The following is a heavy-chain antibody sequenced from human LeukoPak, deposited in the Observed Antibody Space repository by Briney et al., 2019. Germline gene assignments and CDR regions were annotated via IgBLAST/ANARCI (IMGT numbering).Heavy chain of an antibody. CDR2: IYYSGST. Sequence: SETLSLTCTVSGGSISSYYWSWIRQPPGKGLEWIGYIYYSGSTSYNPSLKSRDTISVDTSKNQFSLKLSSVTAADTAVYYCARVPLWFGELFYFDYWGQGTLVTVSS. CDR1: GGSISSYY. J-gene: IGHJ4*02. CDR3: ARVPLWFGELFYFDY. D-gene: IGHD3-10*01. V-gene: IGHV4-59*01.